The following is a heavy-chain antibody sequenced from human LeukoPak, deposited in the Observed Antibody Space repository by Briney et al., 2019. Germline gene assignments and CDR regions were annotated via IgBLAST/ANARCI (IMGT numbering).Heavy chain of an antibody. CDR1: GFSFSSYA. CDR2: ITTTSDYI. V-gene: IGHV3-21*01. Sequence: PGGSLRLSCAASGFSFSSYAMTWVRQAPGKGLQWVSSITTTSDYIYYSDSMKGRFTISRDNAKNSLYLQMNSLRAEDTAVYYCAKVADYGDYAPLGHWGQGTLVTVSS. D-gene: IGHD4-17*01. J-gene: IGHJ4*01. CDR3: AKVADYGDYAPLGH.